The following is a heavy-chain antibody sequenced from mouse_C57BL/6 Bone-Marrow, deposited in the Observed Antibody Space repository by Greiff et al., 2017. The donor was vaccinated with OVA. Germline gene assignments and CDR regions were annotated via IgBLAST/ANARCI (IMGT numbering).Heavy chain of an antibody. J-gene: IGHJ2*01. Sequence: QVQLKESGAELVKPGASVKLSCKASGYTFTEYTIHWVKQRSGQGLEWIGWFYPGSGSIQYNEKFKDKATLTADKYYSTVYMELSSLTSEDSAVYFCARHEEDYGSPWYFDYWGQGTTLTVSS. CDR1: GYTFTEYT. D-gene: IGHD1-1*01. CDR3: ARHEEDYGSPWYFDY. CDR2: FYPGSGSI. V-gene: IGHV1-62-2*01.